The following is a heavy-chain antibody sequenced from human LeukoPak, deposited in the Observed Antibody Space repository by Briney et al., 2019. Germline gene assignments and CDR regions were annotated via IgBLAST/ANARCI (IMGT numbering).Heavy chain of an antibody. CDR1: GGTVSSYA. Sequence: ASVKVSCKASGGTVSSYAISWVRQAPGQGLEWMGGSIPIFGTANYAQKFQGRGTITADKSTSTAYMELSSLRSEDTAVYYCARIPPPHPSNPYGNWFDPWGQGTLVTVSS. J-gene: IGHJ5*02. CDR2: SIPIFGTA. CDR3: ARIPPPHPSNPYGNWFDP. D-gene: IGHD4-11*01. V-gene: IGHV1-69*06.